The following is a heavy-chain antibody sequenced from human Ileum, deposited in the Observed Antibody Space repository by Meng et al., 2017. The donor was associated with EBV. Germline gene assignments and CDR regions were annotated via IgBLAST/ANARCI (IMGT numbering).Heavy chain of an antibody. D-gene: IGHD2-8*01. V-gene: IGHV4-61*03. Sequence: QVRLQESGPGLGKPSETLSLSCSVSGASVSSGGYHWSWIRQPPGKGLEWIGCMYDSDSGKAKYNPSLNSRVIISLDTSKNHFVLKLRSVTAADTAVYYCARTGVGLAFDYWGLGTLVTVSS. J-gene: IGHJ4*02. CDR1: GASVSSGGYH. CDR3: ARTGVGLAFDY. CDR2: MYDSDSGKA.